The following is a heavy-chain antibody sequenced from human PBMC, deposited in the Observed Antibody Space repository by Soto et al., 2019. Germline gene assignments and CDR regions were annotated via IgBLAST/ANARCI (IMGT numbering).Heavy chain of an antibody. V-gene: IGHV3-74*01. CDR2: ISDDGSTA. Sequence: GESLKISCAVSGFTFSAYWMHWVRQVPGKGLTWVSRISDDGSTATYADSVKGRFVISRDNAKNSLYLEMNTLRVDDSGLYYCARGPRVGSTGTGAHWGRGTLVTVSS. D-gene: IGHD1-1*01. J-gene: IGHJ4*02. CDR3: ARGPRVGSTGTGAH. CDR1: GFTFSAYW.